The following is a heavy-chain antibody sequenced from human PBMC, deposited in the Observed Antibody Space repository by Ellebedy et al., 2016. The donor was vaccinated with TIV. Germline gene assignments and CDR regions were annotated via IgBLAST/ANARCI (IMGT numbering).Heavy chain of an antibody. J-gene: IGHJ6*02. D-gene: IGHD3-10*01. CDR2: ISKSGDYT. Sequence: GESLKISXAASGFLFSAYGINWIRLAPGKGPEWVSFISKSGDYTSYADSLKGRFTISRDNAKNSLYLQMNSLRDEDTALYYCARDRVSYDGMDVWGQGTTVTVSS. V-gene: IGHV3-21*01. CDR1: GFLFSAYG. CDR3: ARDRVSYDGMDV.